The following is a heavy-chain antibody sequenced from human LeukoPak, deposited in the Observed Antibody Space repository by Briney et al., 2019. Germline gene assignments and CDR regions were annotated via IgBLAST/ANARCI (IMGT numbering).Heavy chain of an antibody. J-gene: IGHJ3*02. V-gene: IGHV5-51*01. CDR1: GSCFTSYC. Sequence: GEALQISCKGSGSCFTSYCIGWGRQLPGKGLEWMGIIYSGGSDTRYSPSFQGLVTISADKSISTAYLQWSSLKAADTAMYYCARQEYSSSYDAFDIWGQGTMVTVSS. D-gene: IGHD6-6*01. CDR3: ARQEYSSSYDAFDI. CDR2: IYSGGSDT.